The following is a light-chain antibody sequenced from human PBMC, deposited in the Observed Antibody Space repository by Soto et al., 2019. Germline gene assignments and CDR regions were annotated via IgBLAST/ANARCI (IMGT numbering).Light chain of an antibody. CDR2: EAS. CDR1: QGISSS. CDR3: QQYYSYPPD. J-gene: IGKJ1*01. Sequence: AIQLTQSPSSLSASIGDRVTSTCRASQGISSSLAWYQQEPGKAPKLLIYEASTLQSGVPSRFSGRGSGTDFTLTISCLQSEDFATYYCQQYYSYPPDFGQGTTGDIK. V-gene: IGKV1-8*01.